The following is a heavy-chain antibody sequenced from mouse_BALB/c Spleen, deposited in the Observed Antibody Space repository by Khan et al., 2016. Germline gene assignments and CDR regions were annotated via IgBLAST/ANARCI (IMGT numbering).Heavy chain of an antibody. CDR3: AGNPYSFAN. J-gene: IGHJ2*01. V-gene: IGHV3-6*02. CDR2: ISYDGSN. Sequence: EVQLQESGPGLVKPSQSLSLTCSVTGYSITSGYYWNWIRQFPGNKLEWMGYISYDGSNNYNPSLKNRISITRDTSKNQFFLKLNSVTTEDTATYYCAGNPYSFANWGQGTTLTVSS. CDR1: GYSITSGYY.